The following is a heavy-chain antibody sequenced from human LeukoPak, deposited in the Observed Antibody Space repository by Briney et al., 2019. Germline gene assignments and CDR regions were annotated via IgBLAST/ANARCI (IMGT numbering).Heavy chain of an antibody. J-gene: IGHJ4*02. CDR2: IKQDGSET. CDR1: GFTIANYW. CDR3: ARVSLRYCSSSSCSPDY. D-gene: IGHD2-2*01. Sequence: PGGSLRLSCAASGFTIANYWMTWVRQAPGKGPEWVANIKQDGSETYYVDPVEGRFTISRDNAQNSLYLQMNSLRAEDTAVYYCARVSLRYCSSSSCSPDYWGQGTLVTVSS. V-gene: IGHV3-7*01.